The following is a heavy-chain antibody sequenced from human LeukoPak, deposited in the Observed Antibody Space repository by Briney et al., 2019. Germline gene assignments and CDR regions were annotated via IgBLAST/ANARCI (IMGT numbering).Heavy chain of an antibody. Sequence: SQTLSLTCDISGESVSSKNGAWNWIRQSPSRGLEWLGRTYYRSKWYTEYAVSMNVRITISPDTSKNQYSLQLNSVTPDDTAVYYCARDVGTSGWHTFDYWGQGTLVTVSS. V-gene: IGHV6-1*01. CDR2: TYYRSKWYT. D-gene: IGHD6-19*01. CDR3: ARDVGTSGWHTFDY. J-gene: IGHJ4*02. CDR1: GESVSSKNGA.